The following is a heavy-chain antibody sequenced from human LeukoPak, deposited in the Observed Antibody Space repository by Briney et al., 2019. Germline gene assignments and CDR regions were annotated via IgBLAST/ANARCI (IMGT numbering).Heavy chain of an antibody. CDR2: ISSSSSTI. D-gene: IGHD6-13*01. CDR1: GFTFSSYS. Sequence: PGGSLRLSCAASGFTFSSYSMNWVRQAPGKGLEWVSYISSSSSTIYYADSVKGRFTISRDNAKNSLYLQMNSLRAEDTAVYYCARVAASGDDYWGQGTLVTVSS. V-gene: IGHV3-48*01. J-gene: IGHJ4*02. CDR3: ARVAASGDDY.